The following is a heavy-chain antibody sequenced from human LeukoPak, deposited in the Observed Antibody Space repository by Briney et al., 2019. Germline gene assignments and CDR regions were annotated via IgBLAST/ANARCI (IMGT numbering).Heavy chain of an antibody. V-gene: IGHV4-30-4*01. CDR3: ARVLGVLLLFVELSGWFDP. Sequence: PSETLSLTCAVSGGSFSSGDNYWSWIRPPPGKGLEWVGCVCCSGRTYDNPSLKSRVTISVDTSKTQFSLKLSSVTAADTAVYYCARVLGVLLLFVELSGWFDPGGQGTLVTVSS. CDR2: VCCSGRT. J-gene: IGHJ5*02. D-gene: IGHD3-10*01. CDR1: GGSFSSGDNY.